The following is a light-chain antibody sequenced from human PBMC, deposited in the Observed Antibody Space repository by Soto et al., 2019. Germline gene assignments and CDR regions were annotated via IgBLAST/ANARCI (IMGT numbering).Light chain of an antibody. CDR2: GAS. CDR1: QSVSSSY. CDR3: QQYGSSPRT. J-gene: IGKJ4*01. V-gene: IGKV3-20*01. Sequence: EIVLAQPPGTLSLSPGERATLSCRASQSVSSSYLAWYQQKPGQAPRLLIYGASSRATGIPDRFSGSGSGTDFTLTIIRLEPEDFAVYYCQQYGSSPRTFGGGTKVDIK.